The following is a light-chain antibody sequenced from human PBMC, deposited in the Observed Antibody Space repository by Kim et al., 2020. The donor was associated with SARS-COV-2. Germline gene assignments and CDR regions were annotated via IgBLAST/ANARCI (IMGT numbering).Light chain of an antibody. CDR3: LQYYDWPLT. CDR2: GAA. J-gene: IGKJ4*01. Sequence: SPGERGTLSGGACQTVRGYLAWYQLLPGQAPRLLIYGAATRATGIPARFSVSGSETESTLTISSLQSEDFALYYCLQYYDWPLTFGGGTKVEIK. CDR1: QTVRGY. V-gene: IGKV3-15*01.